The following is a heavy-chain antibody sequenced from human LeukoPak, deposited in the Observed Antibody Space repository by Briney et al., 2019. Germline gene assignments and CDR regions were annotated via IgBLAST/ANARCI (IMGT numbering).Heavy chain of an antibody. CDR1: GFTFSRYS. D-gene: IGHD5-18*01. CDR2: ISSSSSYI. J-gene: IGHJ4*02. V-gene: IGHV3-21*01. CDR3: ARQADTAMLIWSFTDY. Sequence: GGSLRLSCAASGFTFSRYSMNWVRQAPGKGLEWVSSISSSSSYIYYADSVKGRFTISRDNAKNSLYLQMNSLRAEDTALYYCARQADTAMLIWSFTDYWGQGTLVTVSS.